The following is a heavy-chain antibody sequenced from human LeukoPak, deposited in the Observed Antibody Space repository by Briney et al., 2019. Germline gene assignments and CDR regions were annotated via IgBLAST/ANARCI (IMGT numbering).Heavy chain of an antibody. CDR3: ARDQEGFDY. CDR1: GYTFTSNY. J-gene: IGHJ4*02. CDR2: IYPRDGST. Sequence: AASVTVSCTASGYTFTSNYIHWVRQAPGQGLEWMGMIYPRDGSTSYAQKFQGRVTVTRDTSTSTVHMELSGLRSEDTAVYYCARDQEGFDYWGQGTLVTVSS. V-gene: IGHV1-46*01.